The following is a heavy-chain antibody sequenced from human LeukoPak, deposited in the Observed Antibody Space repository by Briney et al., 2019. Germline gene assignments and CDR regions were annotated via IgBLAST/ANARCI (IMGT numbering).Heavy chain of an antibody. J-gene: IGHJ6*02. Sequence: SETLSLTCTVSGGSISSDYWSWIRQPPGRGLEWIGYIYYSGNTNYNPSLTSRATISVDTSKKQFSLKLSSVTAADTAVYYCARRSMVRTVGYYYGMDVWGQGTTVTVSS. CDR1: GGSISSDY. D-gene: IGHD4/OR15-4a*01. CDR2: IYYSGNT. CDR3: ARRSMVRTVGYYYGMDV. V-gene: IGHV4-59*08.